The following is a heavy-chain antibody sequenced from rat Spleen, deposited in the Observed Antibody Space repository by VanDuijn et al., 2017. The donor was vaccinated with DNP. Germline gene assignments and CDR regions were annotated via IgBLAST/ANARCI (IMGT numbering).Heavy chain of an antibody. CDR1: GFTFSDSY. Sequence: EVRLVESGGDLVQPGRSLKLSCAASGFTFSDSYMAWVRQAPTKGLEWVATITTSGGATYYRDSVKGRFAVSRNNAESTLYLQMDSLRSEDTATYYCARGGTYYFDYWGQGVMVTVSS. CDR2: ITTSGGAT. V-gene: IGHV5-25*01. CDR3: ARGGTYYFDY. J-gene: IGHJ2*01.